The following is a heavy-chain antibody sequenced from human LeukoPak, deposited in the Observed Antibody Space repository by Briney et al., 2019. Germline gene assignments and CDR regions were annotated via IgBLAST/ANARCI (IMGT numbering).Heavy chain of an antibody. J-gene: IGHJ3*02. CDR1: GGSISSSSYY. D-gene: IGHD3-22*01. CDR3: ARQGYYDSSGYPTLDDAFDI. Sequence: PSQTLSLTCTVSGGSISSSSYYWGWIRQPPGKGLEWIGSIYYSGSTYYNPSLKSRVTISVDTSKNQFSLKLSSVTAADTAVYYCARQGYYDSSGYPTLDDAFDIWGQGTMVTVSS. CDR2: IYYSGST. V-gene: IGHV4-39*01.